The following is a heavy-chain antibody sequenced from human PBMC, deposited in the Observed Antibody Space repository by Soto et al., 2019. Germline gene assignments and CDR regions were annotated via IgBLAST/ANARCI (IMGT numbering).Heavy chain of an antibody. V-gene: IGHV3-30-3*01. CDR3: ARVEDGIAVAGPYYYYGMDV. CDR2: ISYDGSNK. CDR1: GFTFSSYA. Sequence: QVQLVESGGGVVQPGRSLRLSCAASGFTFSSYAMHWVRQAPGKGLEWVAVISYDGSNKYYADSVKGRFTISRDNSKNTLYLQMNSLRAEDTAVYYCARVEDGIAVAGPYYYYGMDVWGQGTTVTVSS. D-gene: IGHD6-19*01. J-gene: IGHJ6*02.